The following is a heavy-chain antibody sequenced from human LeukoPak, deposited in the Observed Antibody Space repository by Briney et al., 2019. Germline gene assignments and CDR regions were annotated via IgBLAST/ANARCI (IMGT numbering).Heavy chain of an antibody. CDR2: INHSGST. V-gene: IGHV4-34*01. CDR1: RDSFSDYY. Sequence: PSETLSLTCAVHRDSFSDYYWSWIRQPPGKGLEWNGEINHSGSTNYKPSLKSRVNISVDTSNNQFSLKLSSVTAADTAVYYCARYCSSTSCYIRNFDYWGQGTLVSVCS. D-gene: IGHD2-2*02. CDR3: ARYCSSTSCYIRNFDY. J-gene: IGHJ4*02.